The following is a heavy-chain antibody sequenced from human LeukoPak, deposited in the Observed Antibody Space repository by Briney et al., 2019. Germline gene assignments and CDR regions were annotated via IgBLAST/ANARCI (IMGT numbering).Heavy chain of an antibody. V-gene: IGHV3-23*01. Sequence: GGSLRLSCAASGFTFSSYAMSWVRQAPGKGLEWVSAISGSGGSTYYADSVKGRFTISRDNSKNTLYLQMNSLRAEDTAMYFCVRAGSSSGHCDTFDFWGQGTMVTVSS. CDR3: VRAGSSSGHCDTFDF. CDR2: ISGSGGST. CDR1: GFTFSSYA. D-gene: IGHD3-22*01. J-gene: IGHJ3*01.